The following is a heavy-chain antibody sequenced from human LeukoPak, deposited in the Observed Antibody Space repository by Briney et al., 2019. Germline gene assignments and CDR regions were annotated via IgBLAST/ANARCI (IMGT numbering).Heavy chain of an antibody. D-gene: IGHD2-15*01. CDR3: ARGSAEDLYCSGGSCSTPTDAFDI. V-gene: IGHV1-69*04. Sequence: ASVKVSCKASGYTFTSYYMHWVRQAPGQGLEWMGKIISIFGIVNYAQNFQGRVTITADKSTSTAYVELSSLRSEDTAVYYCARGSAEDLYCSGGSCSTPTDAFDIWGQGTMVTVSS. CDR2: IISIFGIV. J-gene: IGHJ3*02. CDR1: GYTFTSYY.